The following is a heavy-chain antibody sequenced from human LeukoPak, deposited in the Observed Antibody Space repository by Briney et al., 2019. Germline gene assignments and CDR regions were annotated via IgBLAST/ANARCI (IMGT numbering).Heavy chain of an antibody. J-gene: IGHJ4*02. CDR1: GFTFSSYS. Sequence: PGGSLRLSCAASGFTFSSYSMNWVRQAPGKGLEWVSYISSSSSTIYYADSVKGRFTISRDNAKNSLYLQMNSLRAEDTAVYYCARGKKRITIFGVVIRNYYFDYWGQGTLVTVSS. CDR3: ARGKKRITIFGVVIRNYYFDY. CDR2: ISSSSSTI. D-gene: IGHD3-3*01. V-gene: IGHV3-48*01.